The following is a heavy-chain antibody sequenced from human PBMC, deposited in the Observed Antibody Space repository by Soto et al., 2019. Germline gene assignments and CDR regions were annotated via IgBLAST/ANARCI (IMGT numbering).Heavy chain of an antibody. CDR2: IAGGGDGI. Sequence: EVQLLESGGGLVQPGGSLRLSCAASGFTFSAYAMTWIRQAPGKGLEFVADIAGGGDGIKYTNSVQGRFTISRDXXXNTXXXXXXXLRADYTATYYCAKDRVPGDGKLALDYWGQGTLVTVSS. J-gene: IGHJ4*02. V-gene: IGHV3-23*01. D-gene: IGHD1-1*01. CDR1: GFTFSAYA. CDR3: AKDRVPGDGKLALDY.